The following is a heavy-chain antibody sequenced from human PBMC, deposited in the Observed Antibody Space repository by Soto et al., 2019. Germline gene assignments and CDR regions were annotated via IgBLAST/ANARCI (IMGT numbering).Heavy chain of an antibody. CDR2: IYYSGST. CDR1: GGSISSGGYY. CDR3: RRDGGGGYHCDY. D-gene: IGHD3-16*02. J-gene: IGHJ4*02. V-gene: IGHV4-31*03. Sequence: QVQLQESGPGLVKPSQTLSLTCTVSGGSISSGGYYWSRIRQHPGKGLEWIGYIYYSGSTYYNPSLNQRFTISLGRHKNQFALTVSSVSAGDADVNYCRRDGGGGYHCDYWGQGTLFTVSS.